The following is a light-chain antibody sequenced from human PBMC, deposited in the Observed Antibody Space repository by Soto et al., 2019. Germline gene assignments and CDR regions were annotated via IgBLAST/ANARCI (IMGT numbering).Light chain of an antibody. J-gene: IGKJ1*01. Sequence: DIKMTQSPSSLSASAGDRVTITCRASQDISKFLAWYQQKPGKVPRLLIYATSTLDSGVPSRFSGSGTETDFTLTISSLQPEDVATYYCQNYKSAPWTFGQGTKVESK. CDR3: QNYKSAPWT. CDR2: ATS. CDR1: QDISKF. V-gene: IGKV1-27*01.